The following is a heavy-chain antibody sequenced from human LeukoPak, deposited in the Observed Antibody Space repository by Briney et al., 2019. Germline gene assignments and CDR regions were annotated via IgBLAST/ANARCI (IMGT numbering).Heavy chain of an antibody. D-gene: IGHD6-19*01. CDR1: GFTFSSYG. Sequence: PGGSLRLSCAASGFTFSSYGMHWVRQAPGKGLEWVAVISYDGSNKYYADSVKGRFTISRDNSKNTLYLQMNSLRAEDTAVYYCVKDGFRWLVRGIYYYYYMDVWGKGTTVTVSS. V-gene: IGHV3-30*18. CDR3: VKDGFRWLVRGIYYYYYMDV. J-gene: IGHJ6*03. CDR2: ISYDGSNK.